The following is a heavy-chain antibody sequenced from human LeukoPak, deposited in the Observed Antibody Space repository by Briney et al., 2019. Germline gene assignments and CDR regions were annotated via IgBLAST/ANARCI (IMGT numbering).Heavy chain of an antibody. CDR3: ARDLVGRGDPLLDA. CDR1: GYTFTSYG. CDR2: ISAYNGNT. D-gene: IGHD4-17*01. J-gene: IGHJ6*04. Sequence: GASVKVSCKASGYTFTSYGISWVRQAPAQGLEWMGWISAYNGNTNSAQKLQGRVTMTTDTSTSTAHMELRSLRSDDTAVYYCARDLVGRGDPLLDAWGKGTTVTVSS. V-gene: IGHV1-18*01.